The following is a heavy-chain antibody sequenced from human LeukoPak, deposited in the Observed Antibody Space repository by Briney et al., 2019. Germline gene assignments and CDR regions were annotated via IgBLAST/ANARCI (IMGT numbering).Heavy chain of an antibody. CDR3: AKDPGAHYYGSGSYRRGSYFDY. V-gene: IGHV3-30*02. Sequence: PGGSLRLSCAASGFTFSSYGMHWVRQAPGKGLEWVAFTRYDGSNKYYADSVKGRFTISRDNSKNTLYLQMNSLRAEDAAVYYCAKDPGAHYYGSGSYRRGSYFDYWGQGTLVTVSS. CDR2: TRYDGSNK. D-gene: IGHD3-10*01. J-gene: IGHJ4*02. CDR1: GFTFSSYG.